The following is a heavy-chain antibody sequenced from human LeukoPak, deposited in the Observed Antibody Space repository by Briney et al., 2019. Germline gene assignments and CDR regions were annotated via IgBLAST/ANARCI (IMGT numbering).Heavy chain of an antibody. Sequence: GGSLRLSCAASGFTFSSYWMSWVRQAPGKGLEWVASIKQDGSEKYYVDSVKGRFTISRDNAKNSLYLQMNSLRAEDTAVYYCARDTPYITGTTYNWFDPWGQGTLVTVSS. D-gene: IGHD1-7*01. CDR2: IKQDGSEK. CDR1: GFTFSSYW. J-gene: IGHJ5*02. V-gene: IGHV3-7*03. CDR3: ARDTPYITGTTYNWFDP.